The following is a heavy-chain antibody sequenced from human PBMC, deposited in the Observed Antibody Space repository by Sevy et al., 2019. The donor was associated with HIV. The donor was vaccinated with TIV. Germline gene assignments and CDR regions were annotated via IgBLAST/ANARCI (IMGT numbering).Heavy chain of an antibody. CDR1: GFTFDDYA. D-gene: IGHD6-19*01. CDR3: AKGGGQWLADNWFDP. J-gene: IGHJ5*02. V-gene: IGHV3-9*01. CDR2: ISCNSGSI. Sequence: GGSLRLSCAASGFTFDDYAMHWVRQAPGKGLEWVSGISCNSGSIDYADSVKGRFTISRDNAKNSLYLQMNSLRAEDTALYYCAKGGGQWLADNWFDPWGQGTLVTVSS.